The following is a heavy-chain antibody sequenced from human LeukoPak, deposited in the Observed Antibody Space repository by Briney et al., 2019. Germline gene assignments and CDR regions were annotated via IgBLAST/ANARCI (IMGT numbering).Heavy chain of an antibody. D-gene: IGHD3-3*02. Sequence: VKVSCKASGYTFRQYSISWVQQAPGKGFEWMGWVSPSHTTRVYAQEFQGRVTMTADTNTNTVSMELRSLRFDDTAVYFCARDYILPLETDNGDGFAIWGQGTVVTVSS. CDR3: ARDYILPLETDNGDGFAI. J-gene: IGHJ3*02. CDR1: GYTFRQYS. CDR2: VSPSHTTR. V-gene: IGHV1-18*01.